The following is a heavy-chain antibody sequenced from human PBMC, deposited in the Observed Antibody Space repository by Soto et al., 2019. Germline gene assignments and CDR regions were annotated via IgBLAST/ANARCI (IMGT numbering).Heavy chain of an antibody. V-gene: IGHV3-33*01. Sequence: QVQLVESGGGVVQPGRSLRLSCAASGFTFSSYGMHWVRQAPGKGLEWVAVIWYDGSNKYYADSVKGRFTISRDNSKNTLDLQMNSLRAEDTAVYYCARDGVWFGEREVDYWGQGTLVTVSS. J-gene: IGHJ4*02. CDR2: IWYDGSNK. CDR1: GFTFSSYG. D-gene: IGHD3-10*01. CDR3: ARDGVWFGEREVDY.